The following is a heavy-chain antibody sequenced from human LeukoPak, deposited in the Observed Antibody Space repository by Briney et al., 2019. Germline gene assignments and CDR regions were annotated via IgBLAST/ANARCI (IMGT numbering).Heavy chain of an antibody. CDR3: ASYQLLWAGFDY. Sequence: SETLSLTPTLSGGSISSYYWSWIRQPPGKGLEWIGYIYYSGRTKYNPSLKSRVTISVDTSKNQFSPKLSSVTAADTAVYYCASYQLLWAGFDYWGQGTLVTVSS. V-gene: IGHV4-59*08. CDR1: GGSISSYY. CDR2: IYYSGRT. J-gene: IGHJ4*02. D-gene: IGHD2-2*01.